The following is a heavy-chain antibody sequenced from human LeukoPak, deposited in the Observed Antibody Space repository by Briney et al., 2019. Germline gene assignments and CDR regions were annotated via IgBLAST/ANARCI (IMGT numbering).Heavy chain of an antibody. CDR1: GFTFSSYS. CDR2: ISSSSSYI. Sequence: PGGSLRLSCAASGFTFSSYSMNWVRQAPGKGLEWFSSISSSSSYIYYADSVKGRFTISRDNAKNSLYLQMNSLRAEHTAVYYCARDGGVGRIAVAGTFDYWGQGTLVTVSS. J-gene: IGHJ4*02. D-gene: IGHD6-19*01. CDR3: ARDGGVGRIAVAGTFDY. V-gene: IGHV3-21*01.